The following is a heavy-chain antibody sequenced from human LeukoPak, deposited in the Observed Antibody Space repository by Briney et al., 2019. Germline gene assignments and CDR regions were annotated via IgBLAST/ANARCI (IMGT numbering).Heavy chain of an antibody. Sequence: SVKVSCKASGYTFTSYGISWVRQAPGQGLEWMGRIIPILGIANYAQKFQGRVTITADKSTSTAYMELSSLRSEDTAVYYCARGRTSSGYCSGGSCPGPLYYYYGMDVWGQGTTVTVSS. CDR3: ARGRTSSGYCSGGSCPGPLYYYYGMDV. D-gene: IGHD2-15*01. J-gene: IGHJ6*02. CDR2: IIPILGIA. CDR1: GYTFTSYG. V-gene: IGHV1-69*04.